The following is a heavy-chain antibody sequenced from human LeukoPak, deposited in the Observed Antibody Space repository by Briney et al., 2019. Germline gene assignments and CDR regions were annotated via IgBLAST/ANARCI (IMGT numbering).Heavy chain of an antibody. J-gene: IGHJ3*02. Sequence: SGGPLRLSCAASGFTLCSFGMLWVRQAPGKGLEWVAVTWYDGSNKYYADSVKGRFTISRDNPKNTLYLQMNSLRVEDTAVYYCARVHWGNYYLNAFDIWGQGTMVTVSS. CDR1: GFTLCSFG. CDR2: TWYDGSNK. CDR3: ARVHWGNYYLNAFDI. D-gene: IGHD3-16*01. V-gene: IGHV3-33*01.